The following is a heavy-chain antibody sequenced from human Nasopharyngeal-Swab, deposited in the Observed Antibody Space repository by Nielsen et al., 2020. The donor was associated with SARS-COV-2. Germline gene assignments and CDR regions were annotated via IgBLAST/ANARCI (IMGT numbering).Heavy chain of an antibody. J-gene: IGHJ6*02. Sequence: GESLKISCAASGFTFSDYYMGWIRQAPGKGPEWVSYISSSGSTIYYADSVKGRFTISRDNAKNSLYLQMNSLRAEDTAVYYCARDLKWEPTSRYYYYGMDVWGQGTTVTVSS. V-gene: IGHV3-11*04. CDR2: ISSSGSTI. CDR3: ARDLKWEPTSRYYYYGMDV. CDR1: GFTFSDYY. D-gene: IGHD1-26*01.